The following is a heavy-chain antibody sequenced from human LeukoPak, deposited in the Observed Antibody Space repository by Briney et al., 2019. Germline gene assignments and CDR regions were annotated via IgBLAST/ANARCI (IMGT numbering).Heavy chain of an antibody. CDR3: ARYGSVFDD. V-gene: IGHV4-39*07. D-gene: IGHD3-10*01. CDR1: GGSISSSNYY. Sequence: SETLSLTCTVSGGSISSSNYYWGWIRQPPGKGLEWIGEINHSGSTNYNPSLKSRVTISIDTSKNQFSLKLSSMTAADTAVYYCARYGSVFDDWGLGTLVTVSS. CDR2: INHSGST. J-gene: IGHJ4*02.